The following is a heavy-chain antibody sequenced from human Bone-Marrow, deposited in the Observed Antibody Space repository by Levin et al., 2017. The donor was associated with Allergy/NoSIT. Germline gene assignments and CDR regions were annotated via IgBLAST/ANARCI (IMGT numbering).Heavy chain of an antibody. CDR2: IYYTGSA. J-gene: IGHJ4*02. CDR1: GDLINAYY. V-gene: IGHV4-59*01. CDR3: ARDRNPTV. Sequence: PGGSLRLSCIVSGDLINAYYWTWIRQSPGKQLQWIGCIYYTGSADYNPSLQGRVSMSIDTSKNQFSLNLASVTAADTAVYFCARDRNPTVWGRGALVTVSS.